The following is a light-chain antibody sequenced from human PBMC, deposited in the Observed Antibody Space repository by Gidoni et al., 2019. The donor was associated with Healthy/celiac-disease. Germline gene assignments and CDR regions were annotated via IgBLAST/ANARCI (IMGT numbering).Light chain of an antibody. J-gene: IGKJ4*01. CDR1: QSISSY. CDR2: DAS. V-gene: IGKV3-11*01. Sequence: EMGLTPSPATLSSAPGERATISCRASQSISSYLAWYQQKPGQAPRLLIYDASNRATGIPARFSGSGSGTDFTLTISSLQPEDFATYYCQQRSNCPLTFGGGTKVEIK. CDR3: QQRSNCPLT.